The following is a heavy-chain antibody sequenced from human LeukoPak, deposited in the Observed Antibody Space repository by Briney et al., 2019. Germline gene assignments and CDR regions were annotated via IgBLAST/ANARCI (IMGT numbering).Heavy chain of an antibody. Sequence: ASVKVSCKASGYTLTSYDINWVRQATGQGLEWMGWMNPNSGNTGYAQKFQGRVTMTRSTSISTAYLEVSSLISEDTAVYYCARSRGGRTCDFDYWGQGTLVTVSS. J-gene: IGHJ4*02. V-gene: IGHV1-8*01. CDR2: MNPNSGNT. D-gene: IGHD5-24*01. CDR3: ARSRGGRTCDFDY. CDR1: GYTLTSYD.